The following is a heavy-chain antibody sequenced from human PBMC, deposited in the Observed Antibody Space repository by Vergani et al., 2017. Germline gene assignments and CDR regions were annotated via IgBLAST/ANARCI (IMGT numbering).Heavy chain of an antibody. CDR3: ASGKYYSDGTSHFRGRYFDV. J-gene: IGHJ2*01. D-gene: IGHD3-16*01. CDR1: GDSIISSSYY. Sequence: QMQLQESGPGLVKASETLSLTCTVSGDSIISSSYYWGWIRQPPGKGLEWIGSIYNSGNGDSSSSLKSRGTISADTSKNQFSLRLTSVTAADTAVYYCASGKYYSDGTSHFRGRYFDVWVRGTLVTVPS. V-gene: IGHV4-39*01. CDR2: IYNSGNG.